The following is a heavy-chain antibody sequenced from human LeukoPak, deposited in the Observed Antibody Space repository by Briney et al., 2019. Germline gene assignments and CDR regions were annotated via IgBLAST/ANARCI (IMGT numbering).Heavy chain of an antibody. CDR2: ISYDGSNK. Sequence: GGALRLSCAASGFTFSNYGMHWVRQAPGKGLEWVAVISYDGSNKHYADSVKGRFTMSRDNSKKTLYVQMNSLRAEDTAVYYCAKDLLVDYYDSSGYGGIFDYWGQGTLVTVSS. D-gene: IGHD3-22*01. CDR3: AKDLLVDYYDSSGYGGIFDY. CDR1: GFTFSNYG. V-gene: IGHV3-30*18. J-gene: IGHJ4*02.